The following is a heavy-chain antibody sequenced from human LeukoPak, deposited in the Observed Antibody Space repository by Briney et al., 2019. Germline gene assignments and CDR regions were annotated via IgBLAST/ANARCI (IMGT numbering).Heavy chain of an antibody. CDR2: ISGSGGST. V-gene: IGHV3-23*01. D-gene: IGHD6-19*01. CDR1: GFTFSSYA. J-gene: IGHJ4*02. Sequence: GGSLRLSCAASGFTFSSYAMSWVRQAPGKGPEWVSAISGSGGSTYYADSVKGRFTISRDNSKNTLYLQMNSLRAEDTAVYYCAKSLYSSGWYLYDWGQGTLVTVSS. CDR3: AKSLYSSGWYLYD.